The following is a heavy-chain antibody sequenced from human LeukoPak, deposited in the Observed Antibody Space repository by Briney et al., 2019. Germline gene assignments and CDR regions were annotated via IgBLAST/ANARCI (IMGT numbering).Heavy chain of an antibody. CDR3: GRVGWDLLRGPDF. CDR2: IYYSGST. V-gene: IGHV4-39*07. J-gene: IGHJ4*02. CDR1: GGSMSSGSYY. Sequence: SETLSLTCTVSGGSMSSGSYYWGWIRQPPGKGLEWIGSIYYSGSTYYNPSLKSRVTISVDTSKNQFSLKLSSVTAADTAVYYCGRVGWDLLRGPDFWGQGTLVTVSS. D-gene: IGHD1-26*01.